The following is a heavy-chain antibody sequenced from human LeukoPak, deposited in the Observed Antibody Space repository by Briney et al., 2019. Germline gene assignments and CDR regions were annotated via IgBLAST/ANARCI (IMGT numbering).Heavy chain of an antibody. Sequence: MASETLSLTCTVSDGSITNYYWTWIRQPPGKGLEWIGFISDSENTDYNPSLESRVTISLDTSKNQFSLKLTSVTAADTAVYYCARGYGYYYYYMDVWGKGTTVTVSS. CDR2: ISDSENT. V-gene: IGHV4-59*01. CDR1: DGSITNYY. CDR3: ARGYGYYYYYMDV. J-gene: IGHJ6*03. D-gene: IGHD4-17*01.